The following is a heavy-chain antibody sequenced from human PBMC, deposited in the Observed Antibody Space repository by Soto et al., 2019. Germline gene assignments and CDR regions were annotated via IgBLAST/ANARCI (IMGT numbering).Heavy chain of an antibody. CDR2: ISYDGSNK. CDR3: AKVRRATVTKSGWYYYYGMDV. CDR1: GFTFSSYG. J-gene: IGHJ6*02. Sequence: GGSLRLSCAASGFTFSSYGRHWGRQAPGKGLEGVAVISYDGSNKYYADSVKGRFTISRDNSKNTLYLQMNSLRAEDTGVYYCAKVRRATVTKSGWYYYYGMDVWGQGTTVTVSS. D-gene: IGHD4-17*01. V-gene: IGHV3-30*18.